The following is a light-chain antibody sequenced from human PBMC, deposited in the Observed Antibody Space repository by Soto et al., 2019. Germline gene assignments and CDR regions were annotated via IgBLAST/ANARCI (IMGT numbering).Light chain of an antibody. V-gene: IGLV2-14*01. CDR1: SSDVGGYNY. J-gene: IGLJ2*01. CDR2: EVS. Sequence: ALTQPASVSGSPGQSITISCTGTSSDVGGYNYVSWYQQHPGKAPKLMIYEVSNRPSGVSNRFSGSKSGNTASLTISGLQAEDEADYYCSSYTSSSPPVVFGGGTKLTVL. CDR3: SSYTSSSPPVV.